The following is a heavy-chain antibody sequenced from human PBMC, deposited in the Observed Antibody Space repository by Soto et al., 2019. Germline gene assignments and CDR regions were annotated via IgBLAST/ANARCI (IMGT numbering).Heavy chain of an antibody. V-gene: IGHV4-4*02. CDR2: IYHSGST. Sequence: QVQLQESGPGLVKPSGTLSLTCAVSGGSISSSNWWSWVRQPPGKGLEWIGEIYHSGSTNYNPSLTSRVTISVDKSKNQFSLKLSSVTAAGTAVYYCARVSGSYYYGMDVWGQGTTVTVSS. CDR3: ARVSGSYYYGMDV. J-gene: IGHJ6*02. D-gene: IGHD1-26*01. CDR1: GGSISSSNW.